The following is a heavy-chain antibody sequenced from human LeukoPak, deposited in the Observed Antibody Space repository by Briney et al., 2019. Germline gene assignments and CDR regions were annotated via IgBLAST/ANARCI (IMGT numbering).Heavy chain of an antibody. V-gene: IGHV3-33*01. CDR3: ARDSHYYDSRGGFDY. J-gene: IGHJ4*02. CDR2: IWYDGSNK. Sequence: TGRSLRLSCAASGFTFSSYGMHWVRQAPGKGLEWVAVIWYDGSNKYYADSVKGRFTISRDNSKNTLYLQMNSLRAEDTAVYYCARDSHYYDSRGGFDYWGQGTLVTVSS. D-gene: IGHD3-22*01. CDR1: GFTFSSYG.